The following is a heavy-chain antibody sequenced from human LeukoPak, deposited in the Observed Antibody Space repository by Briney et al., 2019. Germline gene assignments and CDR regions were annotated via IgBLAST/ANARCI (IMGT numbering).Heavy chain of an antibody. J-gene: IGHJ3*02. CDR1: GGSFSGYS. CDR3: AMSFYDISDYSLSGAFDI. D-gene: IGHD3-22*01. V-gene: IGHV4-34*01. Sequence: PSETLSLTCAVYGGSFSGYSWSWVRQPPGKGLEWIGEISHSGNTNYNPSLKSRVTISLDTSKKQFFLRLSSVTAADTAVYYCAMSFYDISDYSLSGAFDIWGQGTMVTVSS. CDR2: ISHSGNT.